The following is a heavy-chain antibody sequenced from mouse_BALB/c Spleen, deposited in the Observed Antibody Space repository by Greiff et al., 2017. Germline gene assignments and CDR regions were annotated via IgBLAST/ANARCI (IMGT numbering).Heavy chain of an antibody. V-gene: IGHV1-69*02. CDR1: GYTFTSYW. CDR2: IYPSDSYT. Sequence: QVQLQQPGAELVRPGASVKLSCKASGYTFTSYWINWVKQRPGQGLEWIGNIYPSDSYTNYNQKFKDKATLTVDKSSSTAYMQLSSPTSEDSAVYYCTRDGRYGNGFAYWGQGTLVTVSA. D-gene: IGHD2-1*01. J-gene: IGHJ3*01. CDR3: TRDGRYGNGFAY.